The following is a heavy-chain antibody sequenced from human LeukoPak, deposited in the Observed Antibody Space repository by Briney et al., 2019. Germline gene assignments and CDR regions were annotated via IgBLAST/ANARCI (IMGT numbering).Heavy chain of an antibody. D-gene: IGHD2-2*01. V-gene: IGHV1-18*01. J-gene: IGHJ4*02. Sequence: ASVKVSCKASGYTFSDHGFSWVRQAPGQGLEWMGWISAYNGNRKYAQKFQDRVSMTTETSTTTAYMEMRSLKFDDTAVYYCVRVSSASWYLIDYWGQGTLVTVSS. CDR3: VRVSSASWYLIDY. CDR1: GYTFSDHG. CDR2: ISAYNGNR.